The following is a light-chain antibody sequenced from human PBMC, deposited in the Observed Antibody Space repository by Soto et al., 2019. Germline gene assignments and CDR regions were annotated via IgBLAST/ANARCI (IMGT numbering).Light chain of an antibody. CDR2: GAS. CDR1: QSISSSF. V-gene: IGKV3-20*01. J-gene: IGKJ1*01. CDR3: QQYGSSPWT. Sequence: EIVLTQSPGILSLSPWERASLSCGASQSISSSFLAWYQQKPGQAPRLLIYGASSRATGIPDRFSGTGSETDFTLTISSLEPEDFAVYYCQQYGSSPWTFGQGTKVDIK.